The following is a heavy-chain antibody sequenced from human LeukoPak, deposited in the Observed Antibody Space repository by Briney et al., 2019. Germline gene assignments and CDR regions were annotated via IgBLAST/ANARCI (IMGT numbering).Heavy chain of an antibody. D-gene: IGHD3-22*01. CDR2: IFYNGKT. CDR1: GGSISSSSYY. V-gene: IGHV4-39*01. Sequence: SETLSLTCNVSGGSISSSSYYWGWIRQPPGKGLEWVGSIFYNGKTHYNPSLKSRVTMSIDMSKNHFSLKLSSVTAADTAVYYCNHEDYDSSGRYFDYWGQGMLVAVSS. CDR3: NHEDYDSSGRYFDY. J-gene: IGHJ4*02.